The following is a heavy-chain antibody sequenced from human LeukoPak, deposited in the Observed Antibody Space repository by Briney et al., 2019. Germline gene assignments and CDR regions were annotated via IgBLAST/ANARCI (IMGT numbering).Heavy chain of an antibody. V-gene: IGHV1-69*13. CDR2: IIPIFGTA. CDR3: AKDPQSAPWFDP. Sequence: AASVKVSCKASGGTFSSYAISWVRQAPGQGLEWMGGIIPIFGTANYAQKLQGRVTITADESTSTAYMELSSLRSGDTAVYYCAKDPQSAPWFDPWGQGTLVTVSS. CDR1: GGTFSSYA. J-gene: IGHJ5*02.